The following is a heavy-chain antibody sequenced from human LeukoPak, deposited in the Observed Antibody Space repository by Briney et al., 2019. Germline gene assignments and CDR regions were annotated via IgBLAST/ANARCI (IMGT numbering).Heavy chain of an antibody. CDR1: GFTFNDYY. J-gene: IGHJ5*02. V-gene: IGHV3-11*01. CDR2: INIGGTNT. Sequence: GSLRLSCAASGFTFNDYYMSWIRQAPGKGMEWLSYINIGGTNTHYADSVKGRFTISRDNAKKSLYLEMNNLRAEDTAVYYCATDGAGFDTWGQGVLVTVSS. CDR3: ATDGAGFDT.